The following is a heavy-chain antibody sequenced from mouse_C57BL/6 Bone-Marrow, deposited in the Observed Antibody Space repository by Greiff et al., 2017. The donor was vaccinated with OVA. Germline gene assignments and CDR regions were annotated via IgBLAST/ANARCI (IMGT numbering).Heavy chain of an antibody. V-gene: IGHV8-8*01. CDR2: IWWDDDK. D-gene: IGHD2-12*01. Sequence: QVTLKESGPGILQPSQTLSLTCSFSGFSLSTFGMGVGWIRQPSGKGLEWLAHIWWDDDKYYNPALKSRLTISKDTSKNQVFLKIANVDTADTATYYCARIEIGRREGGYAMDYWGQGTSVTVSS. CDR3: ARIEIGRREGGYAMDY. CDR1: GFSLSTFGMG. J-gene: IGHJ4*01.